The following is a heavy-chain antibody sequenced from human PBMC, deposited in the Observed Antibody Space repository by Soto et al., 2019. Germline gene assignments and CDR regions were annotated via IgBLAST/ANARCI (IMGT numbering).Heavy chain of an antibody. Sequence: SATLSLTCTFSGGSMSSYYWIWIRQPPGKGLGWIGYIYYSGSTNYNPSLKSRVTISVDTSKNQFSLKLSSVTAADTAVYYCARDHMLRGYSYGLAPNWFDPWGQGTLVTVSS. V-gene: IGHV4-59*01. CDR3: ARDHMLRGYSYGLAPNWFDP. J-gene: IGHJ5*02. D-gene: IGHD5-18*01. CDR2: IYYSGST. CDR1: GGSMSSYY.